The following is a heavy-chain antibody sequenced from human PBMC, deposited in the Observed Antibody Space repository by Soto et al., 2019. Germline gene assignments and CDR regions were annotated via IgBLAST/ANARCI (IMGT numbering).Heavy chain of an antibody. CDR1: GYTFTSYG. CDR2: ISAYNGNT. J-gene: IGHJ3*02. CDR3: ARDTYYYGSGSFDAFDI. V-gene: IGHV1-18*01. D-gene: IGHD3-10*01. Sequence: ASVKVSCKASGYTFTSYGISWVRQAPGQGLEWMGWISAYNGNTNYAQRLQGRVTMTTDTSTSTAYMELRSLRSDDTAVYYCARDTYYYGSGSFDAFDIWGQGKMVTVPS.